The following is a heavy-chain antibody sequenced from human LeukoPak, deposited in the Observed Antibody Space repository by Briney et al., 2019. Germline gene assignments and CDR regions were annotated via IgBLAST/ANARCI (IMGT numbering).Heavy chain of an antibody. V-gene: IGHV3-7*01. D-gene: IGHD6-13*01. J-gene: IGHJ4*02. CDR1: GFTFSSYW. Sequence: GGSLRLSCAASGFTFSSYWMSWVRQAPGKGLEWVANIKQDGSEKYYVDSVKGRFTISRDNAKNSLYLQMNSLRAEDTAVYYCARDHNSSWYPLDYFDYWGQGTLVTVSS. CDR2: IKQDGSEK. CDR3: ARDHNSSWYPLDYFDY.